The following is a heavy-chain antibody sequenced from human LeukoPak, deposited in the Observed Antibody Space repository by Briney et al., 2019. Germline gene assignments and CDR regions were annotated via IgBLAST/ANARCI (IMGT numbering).Heavy chain of an antibody. CDR3: VRSLDY. CDR2: IAGSDGFT. Sequence: GGSLRLSCAASGFPFNSYAMNWVRQAPGKGLEWVSVIAGSDGFTQYADSVKGRFSISRDNSKNTVYLQMNRLRVEDTALYYCVRSLDYWGQGTLVTVSS. J-gene: IGHJ4*02. CDR1: GFPFNSYA. V-gene: IGHV3-23*01.